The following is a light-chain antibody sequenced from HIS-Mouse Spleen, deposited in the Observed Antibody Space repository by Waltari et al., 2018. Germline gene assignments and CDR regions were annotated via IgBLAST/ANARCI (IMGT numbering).Light chain of an antibody. CDR2: SNN. CDR3: AAWDDSLNGWV. CDR1: SSNIGSNT. J-gene: IGLJ3*02. V-gene: IGLV1-44*01. Sequence: QSVLTQPPSASGTPGQRVTISCSGSSSNIGSNTVHWYQQLPGTAPKLLIYSNNRRTYGVPDRFSGSKSGTSASLAISGLQSEDEADYYCAAWDDSLNGWVFGGGTKLTVL.